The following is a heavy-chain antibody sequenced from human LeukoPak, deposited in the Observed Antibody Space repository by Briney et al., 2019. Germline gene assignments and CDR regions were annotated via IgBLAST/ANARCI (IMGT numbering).Heavy chain of an antibody. CDR2: ISYDGSNK. CDR1: GFTFSSYG. CDR3: ARTGITLFDY. V-gene: IGHV3-30*03. J-gene: IGHJ4*02. Sequence: GGSLRLSCAASGFTFSSYGMHWVRQAPGKGLEWVAVISYDGSNKYYADSVKGRLTISRDNSKNTLYLQMNSLRTEDTAVYYCARTGITLFDYWGQGTLVTVSS. D-gene: IGHD3-10*01.